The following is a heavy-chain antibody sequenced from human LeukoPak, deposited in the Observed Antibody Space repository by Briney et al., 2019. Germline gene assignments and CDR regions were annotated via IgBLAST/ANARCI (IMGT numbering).Heavy chain of an antibody. D-gene: IGHD3-16*02. CDR1: GFTFSSFA. CDR2: IRGGGAGA. V-gene: IGHV3-23*01. J-gene: IGHJ3*02. Sequence: QPGGSLRLSCAASGFTFSSFAMAWVRQVPEKGLEWVSFIRGGGAGAHYADSVRGRFTISRDNSKNTLYLEMNSLRADDTAVYYCAKASYSYGNDAFDIWGQGTKVTVSS. CDR3: AKASYSYGNDAFDI.